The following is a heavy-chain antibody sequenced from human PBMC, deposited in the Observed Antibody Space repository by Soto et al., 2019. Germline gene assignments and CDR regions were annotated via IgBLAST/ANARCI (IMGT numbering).Heavy chain of an antibody. CDR1: GGSISTHNW. CDR3: AREKGAGTYMGFDY. J-gene: IGHJ4*02. CDR2: IYHYGGT. Sequence: QVQLQESGPGLVEPSGTLSLTCGVSGGSISTHNWWRWVRQSPGGGLEWIGEIYHYGGTNYNPSLKSRVTMSVDKSKNQFSLELTSVTAADTAVYYCAREKGAGTYMGFDYWGQGTLVTVSS. D-gene: IGHD3-10*01. V-gene: IGHV4-4*02.